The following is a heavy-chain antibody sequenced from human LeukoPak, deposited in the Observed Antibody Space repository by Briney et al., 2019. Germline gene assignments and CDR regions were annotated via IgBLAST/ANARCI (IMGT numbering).Heavy chain of an antibody. Sequence: SETLSLTCTVSGGSISTYFWSWIRQPPGKGLEWIGYIYYSGSTNYNPSLKSRVTISVDTSKNQFSLKLSSVTAADTAVYYCAIGVYCSSTSCDFDYWGQGTLVTVSS. J-gene: IGHJ4*02. CDR3: AIGVYCSSTSCDFDY. CDR1: GGSISTYF. D-gene: IGHD2-2*01. V-gene: IGHV4-59*12. CDR2: IYYSGST.